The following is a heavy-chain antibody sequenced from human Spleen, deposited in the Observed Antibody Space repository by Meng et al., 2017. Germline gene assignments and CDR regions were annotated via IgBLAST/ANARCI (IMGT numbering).Heavy chain of an antibody. Sequence: GESLKISCTASGFSFSSYEMNWVRQAPGRGLEWVSYISGSSIYYADSVKGRFTISRDNSKNSLFLQMNSLRAEDTAVYYCARDGSGSYYGNCFDSWGQGTRVTVSS. CDR3: ARDGSGSYYGNCFDS. CDR1: GFSFSSYE. J-gene: IGHJ5*01. CDR2: ISGSSI. V-gene: IGHV3-48*03. D-gene: IGHD3-10*01.